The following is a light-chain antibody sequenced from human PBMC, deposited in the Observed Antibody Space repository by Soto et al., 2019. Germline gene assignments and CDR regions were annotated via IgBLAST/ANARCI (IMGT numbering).Light chain of an antibody. CDR2: EVV. CDR1: SGDIGGYNS. Sequence: QSALTQPASVSGSPGQSITISCTGTSGDIGGYNSVSWYQQHPGKAPKLLIYEVVKRPSGVSNRFSGSKSGNTASLTISGLQADDEADYYCSSFTSPSTWVFGGGTKVTVL. V-gene: IGLV2-14*01. J-gene: IGLJ3*02. CDR3: SSFTSPSTWV.